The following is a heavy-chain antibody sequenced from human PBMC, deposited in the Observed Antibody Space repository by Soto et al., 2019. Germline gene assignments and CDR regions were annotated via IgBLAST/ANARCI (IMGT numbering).Heavy chain of an antibody. J-gene: IGHJ5*02. CDR1: GFTVSSNY. Sequence: EVQLVESGGGLVQPGGSLRLSCAASGFTVSSNYMSWVRQAPGKGLEWVSVIYSGGTTYYADSVKGRFTISRDNSKNTLYLKKNSLRAEDTAVYYCARNGDSSDYRGWFDPWGQGALVTVSS. D-gene: IGHD3-22*01. V-gene: IGHV3-66*01. CDR2: IYSGGTT. CDR3: ARNGDSSDYRGWFDP.